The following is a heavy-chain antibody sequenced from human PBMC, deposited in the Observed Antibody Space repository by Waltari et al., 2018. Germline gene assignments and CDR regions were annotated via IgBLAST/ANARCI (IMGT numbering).Heavy chain of an antibody. Sequence: EVQLVESGGGLVQPGGSLRLSCAASGFTFSSHHMNWVRQAPGKGLEWVSYISNTNGTIYYGDSVKGRFTISRDNAKNSLYLQMNSLRDEDTAVYYCARTLPDYTSGWYGALFDYLGQGTLVTVSS. J-gene: IGHJ4*02. CDR3: ARTLPDYTSGWYGALFDY. CDR1: GFTFSSHH. CDR2: ISNTNGTI. D-gene: IGHD6-19*01. V-gene: IGHV3-48*02.